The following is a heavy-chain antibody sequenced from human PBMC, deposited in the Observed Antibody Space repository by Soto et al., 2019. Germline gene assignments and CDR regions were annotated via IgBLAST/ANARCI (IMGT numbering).Heavy chain of an antibody. CDR3: ARGRYGDY. Sequence: QVHLVQSGAEEKKLGASVKVSCKASGYTFTSYGITWVRQAPGQGLEWMGWISAHNGNTDYAQKLQGRVIVTRDTSTSTAYMELRSLISDDTAVYYCARGRYGDYWGQGALVTVSS. CDR1: GYTFTSYG. CDR2: ISAHNGNT. J-gene: IGHJ4*02. V-gene: IGHV1-18*01. D-gene: IGHD1-1*01.